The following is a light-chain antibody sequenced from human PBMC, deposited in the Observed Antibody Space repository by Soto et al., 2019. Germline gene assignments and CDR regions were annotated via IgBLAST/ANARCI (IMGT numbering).Light chain of an antibody. CDR1: SSNIGAGYD. Sequence: QSVLTQPPSVSGAPGQMVTISCTGSSSNIGAGYDVHWYQQLPGTALKLLIYGNNNRPSGVPDRFSGSKSGTSASLAITGLQAEDEADYYCQSYDSSLSGFYVFGTGTKVNVL. J-gene: IGLJ1*01. CDR2: GNN. CDR3: QSYDSSLSGFYV. V-gene: IGLV1-40*01.